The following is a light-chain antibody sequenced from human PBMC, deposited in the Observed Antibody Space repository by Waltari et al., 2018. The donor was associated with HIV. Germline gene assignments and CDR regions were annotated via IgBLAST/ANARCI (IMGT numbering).Light chain of an antibody. CDR1: QGISNY. J-gene: IGKJ1*01. Sequence: DIQLTLSPSILSASVGDRVTITCRPRQGISNYLAWYQQKPGKAPNLLLFLASTLKSGAPSRFSGSGSETDFTLIISSLQPEDFATYYGQQLHTYPRTFGQGTKVEIK. V-gene: IGKV1-9*01. CDR2: LAS. CDR3: QQLHTYPRT.